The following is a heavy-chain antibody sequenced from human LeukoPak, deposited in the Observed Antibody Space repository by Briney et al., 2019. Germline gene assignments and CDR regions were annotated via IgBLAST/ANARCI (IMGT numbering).Heavy chain of an antibody. CDR2: IRSKAYGGTT. CDR1: GFTFGDYA. J-gene: IGHJ4*02. CDR3: AKTPAPVFGSKHYFDY. V-gene: IGHV3-49*04. Sequence: GGSLRLSCTASGFTFGDYAMSWVRQAPGKGLEWVGFIRSKAYGGTTEYAASVKGRFTISRDDSKSIAYLQMNSLRAEDTAVYYCAKTPAPVFGSKHYFDYWGQGTLVTVSS. D-gene: IGHD3-3*01.